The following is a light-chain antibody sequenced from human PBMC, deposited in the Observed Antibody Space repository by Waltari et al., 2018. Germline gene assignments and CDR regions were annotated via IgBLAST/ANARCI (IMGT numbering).Light chain of an antibody. CDR3: QQRSNWPFT. Sequence: EIVLTQSPATLSLSPGERATLSCRASQRISTNLGWDPHKPGQAPRLLIYDASNRATGIPARFSGSGSGTDFTLTITRLGPEDFAVYYCQQRSNWPFTFGQGTKLEIE. J-gene: IGKJ5*01. CDR2: DAS. CDR1: QRISTN. V-gene: IGKV3-11*01.